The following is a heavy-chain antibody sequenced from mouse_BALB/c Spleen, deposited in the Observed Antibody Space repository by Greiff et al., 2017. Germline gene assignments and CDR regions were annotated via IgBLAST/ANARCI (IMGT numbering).Heavy chain of an antibody. Sequence: EVKLMESGPGLVKPSQSLSLTCSVTGYSITSGYYWNWIRQFPGNKLEWMGYISYDGSNNYNPSLKNRISITRDTSKNQFFLKLNSVTTEDTATYYCARDPDHYYGYGAYWGQGTLVTVSA. D-gene: IGHD1-2*01. CDR3: ARDPDHYYGYGAY. CDR1: GYSITSGYY. V-gene: IGHV3-6*02. CDR2: ISYDGSN. J-gene: IGHJ3*01.